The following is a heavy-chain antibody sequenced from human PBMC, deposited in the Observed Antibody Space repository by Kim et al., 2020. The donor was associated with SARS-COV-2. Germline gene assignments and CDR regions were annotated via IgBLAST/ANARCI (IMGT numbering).Heavy chain of an antibody. CDR1: GFTFSSYD. D-gene: IGHD1-20*01. J-gene: IGHJ2*01. CDR3: ARGPIEEGIRATKGYFDL. CDR2: IGTKADT. V-gene: IGHV3-13*04. Sequence: GGSLRLSCAASGFTFSSYDMHWVRQGTEKGLEWVSSIGTKADTYYPDSVKDRFTISRENAKDYFYLQMNSLRAEDTAVYYCARGPIEEGIRATKGYFDLWGRGTVVTVSS.